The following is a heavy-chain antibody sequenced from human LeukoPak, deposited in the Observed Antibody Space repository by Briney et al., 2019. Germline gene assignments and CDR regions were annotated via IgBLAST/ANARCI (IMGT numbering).Heavy chain of an antibody. CDR2: IGIAGDT. CDR3: ARDHRGVRDYFDY. CDR1: GFTLSSYD. J-gene: IGHJ4*02. Sequence: GGSLRLSCAASGFTLSSYDMHWVRQVTGKGLEWVSAIGIAGDTHYPGSVKGRFTVSRENAKNSLYLQMNSLRAEDTAVYYCARDHRGVRDYFDYWGQGTLVTVSS. V-gene: IGHV3-13*01. D-gene: IGHD3-10*01.